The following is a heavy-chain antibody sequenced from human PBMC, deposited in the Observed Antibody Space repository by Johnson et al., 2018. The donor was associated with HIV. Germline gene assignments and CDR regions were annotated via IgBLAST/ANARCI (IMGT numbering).Heavy chain of an antibody. V-gene: IGHV3-30*02. Sequence: QVQLVESGGGVVQPGGSLRLSCAASGFNFNIYGMHWVRQAPVRGLEWVAFIRYDGSYKNYVDSAKGRFTISRDNSKNTLYLQMNSLSAEDTAVYYCAKPLVGATVFDIWGQGTMVTVSS. J-gene: IGHJ3*02. D-gene: IGHD1-26*01. CDR1: GFNFNIYG. CDR3: AKPLVGATVFDI. CDR2: IRYDGSYK.